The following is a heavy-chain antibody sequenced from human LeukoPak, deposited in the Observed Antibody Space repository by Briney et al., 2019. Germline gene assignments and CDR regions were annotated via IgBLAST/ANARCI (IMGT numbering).Heavy chain of an antibody. V-gene: IGHV3-23*01. CDR3: AKDRDYAADDSDY. Sequence: TGGSLRLSCAASGFTFSSYAMNWVRQAPGKGLEWVSTVSGNSGSTYYADSVKGRFTISRDNSKNTLYLQMNNLRAEDTAVYYCAKDRDYAADDSDYGGQVTLVSVS. CDR2: VSGNSGST. CDR1: GFTFSSYA. J-gene: IGHJ4*02. D-gene: IGHD4-17*01.